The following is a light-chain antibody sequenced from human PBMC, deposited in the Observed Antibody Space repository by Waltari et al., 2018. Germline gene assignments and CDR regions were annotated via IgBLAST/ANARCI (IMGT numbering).Light chain of an antibody. CDR3: VAWDDSLGAWV. CDR2: LNN. Sequence: QSVVTQPPSATGTLGQRVTMSCSGSGFNIGDNLVTRFQQLPGSAPKLLIYLNNQRPSGVPDRFSGSKSGTSASLVISGLQSEDEADYYCVAWDDSLGAWVFGGGTKLTVL. J-gene: IGLJ3*02. V-gene: IGLV1-47*01. CDR1: GFNIGDNL.